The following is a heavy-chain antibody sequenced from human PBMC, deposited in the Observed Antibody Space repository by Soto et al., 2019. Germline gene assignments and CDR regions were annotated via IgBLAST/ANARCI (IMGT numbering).Heavy chain of an antibody. CDR2: IYYSGST. V-gene: IGHV4-59*01. Sequence: SETLSLTCTVSGGSISSYYWSWIRQPPGKGLEWIGYIYYSGSTNYNPSLKSRVTISVDTSKNQFSLKLSSVTAADTAVYYCARERTDYDYVWGSYRAFAYWGQGTLVTVSS. CDR1: GGSISSYY. D-gene: IGHD3-16*02. J-gene: IGHJ4*02. CDR3: ARERTDYDYVWGSYRAFAY.